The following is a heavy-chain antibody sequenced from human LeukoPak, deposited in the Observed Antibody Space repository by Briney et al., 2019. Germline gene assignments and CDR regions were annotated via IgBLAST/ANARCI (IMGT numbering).Heavy chain of an antibody. Sequence: SETLSLTCTVSGGSISSYYWSWIRQPPGKGLEWIGYIYYSGSTNYSPSLRSRVTISVDTSRNHFSLNLNSVTAADTAVYYCARHSSSAWYYYFDYWGQGSFVTVSS. CDR1: GGSISSYY. D-gene: IGHD6-19*01. CDR2: IYYSGST. CDR3: ARHSSSAWYYYFDY. V-gene: IGHV4-59*08. J-gene: IGHJ4*02.